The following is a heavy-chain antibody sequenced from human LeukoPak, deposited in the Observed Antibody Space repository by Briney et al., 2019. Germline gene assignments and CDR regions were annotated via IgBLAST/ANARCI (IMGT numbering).Heavy chain of an antibody. CDR1: GYTFTSYY. CDR3: ARDGGGVSAPGGY. D-gene: IGHD3-16*01. Sequence: ASVKVSCKASGYTFTSYYMHWVRQAPGQGLEWMGIINPGGRSTTYAQKFQGRVTLTRDTSTSTVYMELSSLRSEDRAVYYCARDGGGVSAPGGYWGQGTLVTVSS. CDR2: INPGGRST. J-gene: IGHJ4*02. V-gene: IGHV1-46*01.